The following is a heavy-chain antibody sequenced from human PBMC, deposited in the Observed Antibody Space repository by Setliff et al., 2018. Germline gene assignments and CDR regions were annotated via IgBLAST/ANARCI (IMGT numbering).Heavy chain of an antibody. Sequence: PSETLSLTCTVSGGSISSYYWSWIRQPAGKGLEWIGHIYIGGSANYNPSLKSRVTMSIDTSKNQFSLKPNSVTAADMAVYYCAREQWLDLPGYYYMDVWAKGTTVTVSS. CDR3: AREQWLDLPGYYYMDV. CDR2: IYIGGSA. CDR1: GGSISSYY. J-gene: IGHJ6*03. V-gene: IGHV4-4*07. D-gene: IGHD6-19*01.